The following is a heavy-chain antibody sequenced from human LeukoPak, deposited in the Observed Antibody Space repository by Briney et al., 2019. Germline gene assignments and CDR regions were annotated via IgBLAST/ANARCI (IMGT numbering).Heavy chain of an antibody. D-gene: IGHD1-26*01. Sequence: PSETLSLTCTVSGGSISSYYGSWIRQPPGKGLEWIGYIYYSGSTNYNPSLKSRVTMSVDTSKNQSSLKLSSVTAADTAVYYCARDSESGSLDYWGQGTLVTVSS. CDR2: IYYSGST. CDR1: GGSISSYY. J-gene: IGHJ4*02. CDR3: ARDSESGSLDY. V-gene: IGHV4-59*12.